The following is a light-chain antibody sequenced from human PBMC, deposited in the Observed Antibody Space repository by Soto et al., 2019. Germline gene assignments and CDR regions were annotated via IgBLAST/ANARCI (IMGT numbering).Light chain of an antibody. V-gene: IGKV3-20*01. Sequence: EIVLTQSPGTLSVSPGERATLSCRASQSVSSYLAWYQQRPGQAPRLLISGASNRATGIPDRFSGSGSGTDYTLTISRLEPEDFAVYYCQQYGSSPLTFGGGTKV. J-gene: IGKJ4*01. CDR2: GAS. CDR3: QQYGSSPLT. CDR1: QSVSSY.